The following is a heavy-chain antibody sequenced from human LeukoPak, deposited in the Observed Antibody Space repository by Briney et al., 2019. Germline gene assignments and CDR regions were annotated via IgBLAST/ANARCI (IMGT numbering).Heavy chain of an antibody. D-gene: IGHD5-12*01. CDR3: ARDSGYDHDWFDP. CDR2: IYHSGST. Sequence: SETLSLTCAVYGGSFSGYYWSWIRQPPGKGLEWIGSIYHSGSTYYNPSLKSRVTISVDTSKNQFSLKLSSVTAADTAVYYCARDSGYDHDWFDPWGQGTLVTVSS. CDR1: GGSFSGYY. J-gene: IGHJ5*02. V-gene: IGHV4-34*01.